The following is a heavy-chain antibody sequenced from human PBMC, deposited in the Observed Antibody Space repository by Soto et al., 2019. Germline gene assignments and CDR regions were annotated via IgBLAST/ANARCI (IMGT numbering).Heavy chain of an antibody. CDR2: ISAYNGNT. CDR1: GYTFTSYG. D-gene: IGHD1-26*01. V-gene: IGHV1-18*04. J-gene: IGHJ4*02. CDR3: ARDPSLVGATVIIDY. Sequence: QVQLVQSGAEVKKPGASVKVSCKASGYTFTSYGISWVRQAPGQGLEWMGWISAYNGNTNYAQKLQGRVTMTTDTSTSTAYMELRSLRSDDAAVYYCARDPSLVGATVIIDYWGQGTLVTVSS.